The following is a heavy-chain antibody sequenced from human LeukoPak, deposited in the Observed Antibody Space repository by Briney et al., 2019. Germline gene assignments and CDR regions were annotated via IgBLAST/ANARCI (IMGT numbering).Heavy chain of an antibody. CDR2: ISHDGSST. D-gene: IGHD6-13*01. CDR1: GFTFSDHY. CDR3: ARDWAGSGWYNWFDP. V-gene: IGHV3-30-3*01. J-gene: IGHJ5*02. Sequence: SGGSLRLSCAASGFTFSDHYMDWVRQAPGKGLEWVAMISHDGSSTHYIDSVKGRFTISRDSPENTVYLQMNSLRVEDTAVYYCARDWAGSGWYNWFDPWGQGTRVTVSS.